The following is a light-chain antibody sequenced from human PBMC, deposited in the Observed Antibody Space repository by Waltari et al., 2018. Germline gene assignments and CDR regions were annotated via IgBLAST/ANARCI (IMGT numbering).Light chain of an antibody. J-gene: IGKJ2*01. V-gene: IGKV1-NL1*01. Sequence: DIQMTQSPSSLSTSIGDTVTITCRASECNYNLLAWYQQKEGKAPKLIVSGASTLESGVPSRFSGSGSWTDYTLTISGLQPEDVATYYCQQYYSTLYTFGQGTKLEIK. CDR3: QQYYSTLYT. CDR2: GAS. CDR1: ECNYNL.